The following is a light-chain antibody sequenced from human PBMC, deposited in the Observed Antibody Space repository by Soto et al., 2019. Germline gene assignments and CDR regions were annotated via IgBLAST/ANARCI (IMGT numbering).Light chain of an antibody. CDR2: DVS. J-gene: IGKJ1*01. CDR1: QTSSSW. V-gene: IGKV1-5*01. Sequence: DIQMTQSPSTLSGSVGDRVTITCRASQTSSSWLAWYQHKPGEAPKLLMFDVSNLESGVPSRFSGSGSGTEFTLSISSLHSDDFATYYCQQYDYSRTFGQGTKVDIK. CDR3: QQYDYSRT.